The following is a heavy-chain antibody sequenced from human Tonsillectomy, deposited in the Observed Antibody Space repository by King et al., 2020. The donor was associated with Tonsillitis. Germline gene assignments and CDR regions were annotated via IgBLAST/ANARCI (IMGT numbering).Heavy chain of an antibody. CDR1: GYTFTGYY. CDR2: INPNSGGT. CDR3: ARTCRGGRQLAQTYYFDY. J-gene: IGHJ4*02. Sequence: HVQLVQSGAEVKKPGASVKVSCKASGYTFTGYYMHWVRQAPGQGLEWMGWINPNSGGTNYAQKFQGRVTMTRDTSISTAYMELSRLRSDDTAVYYCARTCRGGRQLAQTYYFDYWGQGTLVTVSS. D-gene: IGHD2-15*01. V-gene: IGHV1-2*02.